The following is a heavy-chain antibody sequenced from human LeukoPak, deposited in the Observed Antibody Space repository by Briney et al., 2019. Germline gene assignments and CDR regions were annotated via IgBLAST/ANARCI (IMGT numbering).Heavy chain of an antibody. CDR3: ATEKFDY. V-gene: IGHV3-7*01. Sequence: PGGSLRLSCAASGFTFSNYWMSWVRQAPGRGLEWVAHIKHDGSEEYYVDSMKGRFTVSRDNARNSLYLQMNSLRAEDTAVYYCATEKFDYWGQGTLVTDSS. CDR1: GFTFSNYW. CDR2: IKHDGSEE. J-gene: IGHJ4*02.